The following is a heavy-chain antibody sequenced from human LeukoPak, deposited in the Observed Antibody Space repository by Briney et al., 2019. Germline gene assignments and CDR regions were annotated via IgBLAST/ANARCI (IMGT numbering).Heavy chain of an antibody. CDR1: GFTFSSYG. CDR2: INSYSSDI. V-gene: IGHV3-21*01. J-gene: IGHJ3*02. Sequence: GGSLRLSCAASGFTFSSYGMTWVRQAPGKGLDWVSSINSYSSDIYYADSVKGRSTISRDNAKNSLYLQMNSLRAEDTAVYYCARKRSPGAFDIWGQGTMVTVSS. CDR3: ARKRSPGAFDI.